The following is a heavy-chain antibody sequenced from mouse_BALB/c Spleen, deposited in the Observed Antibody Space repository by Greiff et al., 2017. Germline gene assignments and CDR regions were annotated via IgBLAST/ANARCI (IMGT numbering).Heavy chain of an antibody. CDR2: ISYDGSN. Sequence: EVQLQESGPGLVKPSQSLSLTCSVTGYSITSGYYWNWIRQFPGNKLEWMGYISYDGSNNYNPSLKNRISITRDTSKNQFFLKLNSVTTEDTATYYCARDGDYDVGAYWGQGTLVTVSA. V-gene: IGHV3-6*02. D-gene: IGHD2-4*01. CDR1: GYSITSGYY. J-gene: IGHJ3*01. CDR3: ARDGDYDVGAY.